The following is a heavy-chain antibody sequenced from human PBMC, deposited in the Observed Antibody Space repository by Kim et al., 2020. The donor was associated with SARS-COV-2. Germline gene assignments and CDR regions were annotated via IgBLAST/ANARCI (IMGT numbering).Heavy chain of an antibody. CDR1: GYTLTELS. CDR3: ATAVMVRGVIQGAGNWFDP. CDR2: FDPEDGET. J-gene: IGHJ5*02. D-gene: IGHD3-10*01. V-gene: IGHV1-24*01. Sequence: ASVKVSCKVSGYTLTELSMHWVRQAPGKGLEWMGGFDPEDGETIYAQKFQGRVTMTEDTSTDTAYMELSSLRSEDTAVYYCATAVMVRGVIQGAGNWFDPWGQGTLVTVSS.